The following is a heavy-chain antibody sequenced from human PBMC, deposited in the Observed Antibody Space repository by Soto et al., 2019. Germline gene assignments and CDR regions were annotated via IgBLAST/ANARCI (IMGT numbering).Heavy chain of an antibody. Sequence: KTSETLSLTCTVSGGSISSASYYWSWIRQRPGEGLEYIGYIYYSGNTYYKPSLKSRLNISLDTSKNQFSLNLNSVTAADKAVYYCARTDGDYGNIWSDPWGQGTLDLVSS. CDR3: ARTDGDYGNIWSDP. CDR1: GGSISSASYY. CDR2: IYYSGNT. J-gene: IGHJ5*02. D-gene: IGHD4-17*01. V-gene: IGHV4-31*03.